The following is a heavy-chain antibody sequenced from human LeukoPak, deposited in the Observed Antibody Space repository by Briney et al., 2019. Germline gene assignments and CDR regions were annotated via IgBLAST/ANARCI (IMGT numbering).Heavy chain of an antibody. V-gene: IGHV3-30-3*01. D-gene: IGHD4-17*01. CDR1: GFTFSSYA. CDR3: AKGRYDYGDYWVGTGLDY. CDR2: ISYDGSNK. J-gene: IGHJ4*02. Sequence: PGGSLRLSCAASGFTFSSYAMHWVRQAPGKGLEWLAVISYDGSNKYYADSVKGRFTISRDSSKNTLYLQMNSLRAEDTAVYYCAKGRYDYGDYWVGTGLDYWGQGTLVTVSS.